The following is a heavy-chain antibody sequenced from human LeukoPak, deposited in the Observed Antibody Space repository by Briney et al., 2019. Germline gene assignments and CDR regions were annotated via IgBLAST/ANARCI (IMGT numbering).Heavy chain of an antibody. CDR1: GGTFSSYA. D-gene: IGHD2/OR15-2a*01. Sequence: SVKVSCKASGGTFSSYAISWVRQAPGQGLEWMGGIIPIFGTTNYAQKFQDRVTITADKSTSTAYMELSSLRSEDTAVYYCARGPTLLRFEPLVWGQGTLVTVSS. V-gene: IGHV1-69*06. J-gene: IGHJ4*02. CDR3: ARGPTLLRFEPLV. CDR2: IIPIFGTT.